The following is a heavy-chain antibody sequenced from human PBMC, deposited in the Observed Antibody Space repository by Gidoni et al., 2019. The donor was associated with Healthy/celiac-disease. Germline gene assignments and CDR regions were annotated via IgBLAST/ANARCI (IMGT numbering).Heavy chain of an antibody. Sequence: QVQLVESGGGVVQPGGSLRLSCAASGFTFSSYGMHWVRQAPGKGLEWVAFIRYDGSNKYYADSVKGRFTISRDNSKNTLYLQMNSLRAEDTAVYYCAKEPSRITMIVVATPDDIWGQGTMVTVSS. D-gene: IGHD3-22*01. V-gene: IGHV3-30*02. CDR2: IRYDGSNK. J-gene: IGHJ3*02. CDR1: GFTFSSYG. CDR3: AKEPSRITMIVVATPDDI.